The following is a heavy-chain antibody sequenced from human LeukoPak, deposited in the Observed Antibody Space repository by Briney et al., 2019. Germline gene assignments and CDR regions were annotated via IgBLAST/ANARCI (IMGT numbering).Heavy chain of an antibody. CDR1: GGTFRSYA. D-gene: IGHD3-9*01. CDR3: ARDRYDILTGYQEVFDY. Sequence: SVKVSCKASGGTFRSYAISWVRQAPGQGLEWMGRIIPISGTANYAQKFQGRVTITTDESTSTAYMELSSLRSEDTAVYYCARDRYDILTGYQEVFDYWGQGTLVTVSS. CDR2: IIPISGTA. V-gene: IGHV1-69*05. J-gene: IGHJ4*02.